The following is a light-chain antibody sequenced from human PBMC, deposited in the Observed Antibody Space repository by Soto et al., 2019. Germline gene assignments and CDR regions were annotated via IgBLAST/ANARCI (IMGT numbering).Light chain of an antibody. CDR1: QSVSNNY. Sequence: EIVWTHSPGTLSRSPGERATLSCRASQSVSNNYLAWYQQKPGQAPRLLIYGASNRATGIPDRFSGSGSGTDFTLTTSRLEPEDFAVYYCQQYGSSGTFVQGTKVDIK. J-gene: IGKJ1*01. CDR2: GAS. V-gene: IGKV3-20*01. CDR3: QQYGSSGT.